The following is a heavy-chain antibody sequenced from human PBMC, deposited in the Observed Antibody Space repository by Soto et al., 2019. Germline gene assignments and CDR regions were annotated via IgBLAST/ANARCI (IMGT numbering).Heavy chain of an antibody. Sequence: QVQLVQYAAEVKKPGSSVKVSCKASGGTFSRYAIRWVRQAPAQGLEWMGGIIPIFGTANYAQEFQRRVPITAYESTSKAYIELSSLRSKDTAVYYSARGVGRVLPRGWFDPWGQGSLVTVSS. CDR1: GGTFSRYA. V-gene: IGHV1-69*01. D-gene: IGHD1-26*01. CDR2: IIPIFGTA. J-gene: IGHJ5*02. CDR3: ARGVGRVLPRGWFDP.